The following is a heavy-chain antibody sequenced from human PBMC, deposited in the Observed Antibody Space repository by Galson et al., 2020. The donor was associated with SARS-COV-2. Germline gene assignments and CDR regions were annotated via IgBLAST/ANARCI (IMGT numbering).Heavy chain of an antibody. CDR2: ISAYNGNK. J-gene: IGHJ3*01. D-gene: IGHD2-2*01. V-gene: IGHV1-18*01. CDR1: GYSFTNYG. Sequence: ASVKVSCKASGYSFTNYGVSWVRQAPGQGLEWMGWISAYNGNKNYARKFQGRITMSTDTSTSTAYMELRSLGSDDTGVYYCARDHCGSTSCYEPYEACDLWGQGTRVTVSS. CDR3: ARDHCGSTSCYEPYEACDL.